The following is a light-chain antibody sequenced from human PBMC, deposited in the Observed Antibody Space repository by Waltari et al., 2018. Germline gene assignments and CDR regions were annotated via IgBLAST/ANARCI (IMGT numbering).Light chain of an antibody. CDR2: DVT. Sequence: QSALTQPASLSGSPGQSLTISCIGTSGDIGGYNYVLWYQQHPGKAPKVIIYDVTKRPSGVSNRFSGSKSGSTASLTISGLQAEDEADYYCSSYTSSNTWVFGGGTKLTVL. CDR1: SGDIGGYNY. V-gene: IGLV2-14*01. J-gene: IGLJ3*02. CDR3: SSYTSSNTWV.